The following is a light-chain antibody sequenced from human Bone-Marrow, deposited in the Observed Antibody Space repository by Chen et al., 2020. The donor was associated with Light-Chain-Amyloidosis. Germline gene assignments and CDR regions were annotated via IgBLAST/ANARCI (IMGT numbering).Light chain of an antibody. Sequence: EIVLTQSPGTLSLSPGERATLSCRASQSVGSSYLAWYQQKPGQAPRLLIYGASSRATGIPDRFSGSASGTDFTLTIRRLEPEDFAVYYCQQYGSSPQTFGQGTKVEIK. CDR2: GAS. V-gene: IGKV3-20*01. CDR1: QSVGSSY. J-gene: IGKJ1*01. CDR3: QQYGSSPQT.